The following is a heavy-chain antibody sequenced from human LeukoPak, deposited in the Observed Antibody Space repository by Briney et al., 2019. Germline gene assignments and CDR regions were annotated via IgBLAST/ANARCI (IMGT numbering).Heavy chain of an antibody. J-gene: IGHJ3*02. Sequence: GGSLRLSCAASGFSFSSYALHWVRQAPGKGLEWVTVISYDGTIKYYADSVKGRFTISRDNSKNTLYLQMNSLRVEDTAVYYCARTPTTVTLADAFDIWGQGTLVTVSS. D-gene: IGHD4-17*01. CDR2: ISYDGTIK. V-gene: IGHV3-30*04. CDR1: GFSFSSYA. CDR3: ARTPTTVTLADAFDI.